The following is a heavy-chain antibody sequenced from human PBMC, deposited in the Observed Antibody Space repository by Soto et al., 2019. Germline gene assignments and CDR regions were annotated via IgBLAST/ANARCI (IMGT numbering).Heavy chain of an antibody. CDR1: TYTFKDYF. CDR2: INPNKGGT. D-gene: IGHD3-3*01. J-gene: IGHJ4*02. Sequence: HLVQSGAEVKQPGASVRVSCKASTYTFKDYFLHWVRQAPGQGLEWMGWINPNKGGTDYAQKLQGRVTMTSDTSISTAYMEVSGLKSGDTAVYYCARDASPDFWSGYYDYWGQGTLITVSS. CDR3: ARDASPDFWSGYYDY. V-gene: IGHV1-2*02.